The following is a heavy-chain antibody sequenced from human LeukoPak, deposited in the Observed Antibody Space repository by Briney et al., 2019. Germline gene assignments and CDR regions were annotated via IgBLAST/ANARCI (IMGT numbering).Heavy chain of an antibody. CDR3: ARGENGSFDR. V-gene: IGHV3-9*01. CDR2: ISWNSGSI. CDR1: GFTFDDYA. J-gene: IGHJ4*02. Sequence: GGSLRLSCAASGFTFDDYAMHWVRQAPGKGLEWVSGISWNSGSIGYADSVKGRFTISRDNARNSVYMEMNDLIDEDTAFYYCARGENGSFDRWGQGTLVIVSS. D-gene: IGHD3-10*01.